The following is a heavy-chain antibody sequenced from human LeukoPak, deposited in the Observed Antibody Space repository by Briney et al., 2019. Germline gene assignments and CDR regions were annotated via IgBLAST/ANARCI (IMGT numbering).Heavy chain of an antibody. J-gene: IGHJ4*02. V-gene: IGHV3-53*01. CDR1: GFIVSSNY. CDR2: IYSGGST. D-gene: IGHD6-19*01. Sequence: GGSLRLSCAASGFIVSSNYMSWVRQAPGKGLEWVSVIYSGGSTSYADSVKGRFTISRDNSKNTLYLQMNSLRAEDTAVHYCARWSSGADYWGQGTLVTVSS. CDR3: ARWSSGADY.